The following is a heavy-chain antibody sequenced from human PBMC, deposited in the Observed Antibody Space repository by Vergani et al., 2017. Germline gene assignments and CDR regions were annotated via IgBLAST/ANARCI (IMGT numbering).Heavy chain of an antibody. Sequence: QVQLVQSGAEVKKPGASVKVSCKASGYTFTSYYMHWVRQAPGQGLEWMGIINPSGGSKRYAQKFQGRINMTRDTSTRTVYMELSSLRSEDTAVYYCARAIVGATTFDYWGQGTLVTVSS. CDR3: ARAIVGATTFDY. CDR2: INPSGGSK. D-gene: IGHD1-26*01. J-gene: IGHJ4*02. V-gene: IGHV1-46*03. CDR1: GYTFTSYY.